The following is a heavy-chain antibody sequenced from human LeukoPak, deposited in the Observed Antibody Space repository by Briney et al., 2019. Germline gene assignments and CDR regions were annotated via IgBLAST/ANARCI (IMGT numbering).Heavy chain of an antibody. CDR2: IYSGGST. CDR1: GFTVSSNY. V-gene: IGHV3-66*01. CDR3: ARGIAVADTGFFDY. J-gene: IGHJ4*02. D-gene: IGHD6-19*01. Sequence: GGSLRLSCAASGFTVSSNYTTWVRQAPGKGLEWVSVIYSGGSTYYADSVKGRFTISRDNSKSTLYLQMNSLRVEDTAVYYCARGIAVADTGFFDYWGQGTLVTVSS.